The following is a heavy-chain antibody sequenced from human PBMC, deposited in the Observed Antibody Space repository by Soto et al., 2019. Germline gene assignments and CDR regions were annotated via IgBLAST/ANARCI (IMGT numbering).Heavy chain of an antibody. Sequence: GESLKISCQGSGYIFASYWIGWVRQMPGKDLEWMGIIYPGDSDTRYSPSFQGQVTISADKSLRTAYLQWTSLNASDTALYYCARTRSFTLGYYFYGMDVWGKGPTVTGSS. V-gene: IGHV5-51*01. CDR2: IYPGDSDT. CDR1: GYIFASYW. D-gene: IGHD6-6*01. J-gene: IGHJ6*04. CDR3: ARTRSFTLGYYFYGMDV.